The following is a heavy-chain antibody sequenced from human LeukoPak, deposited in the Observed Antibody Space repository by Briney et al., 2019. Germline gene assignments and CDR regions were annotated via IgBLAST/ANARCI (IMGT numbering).Heavy chain of an antibody. CDR1: GFTFSNAW. J-gene: IGHJ4*02. CDR2: IKSKTDGGTT. V-gene: IGHV3-15*01. CDR3: TRDREQQLYFDY. D-gene: IGHD6-13*01. Sequence: GGSLRLSCAASGFTFSNAWMSWVRQAPGKGLEWVGRIKSKTDGGTTEYAASVKGRFTISRGDSKSIAYLQMNSLKTEDTAVYYCTRDREQQLYFDYWGQGTLVTVSS.